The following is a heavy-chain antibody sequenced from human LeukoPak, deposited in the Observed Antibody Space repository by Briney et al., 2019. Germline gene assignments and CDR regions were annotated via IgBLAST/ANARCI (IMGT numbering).Heavy chain of an antibody. CDR2: ITSSSTNI. CDR1: GFTFSSYS. V-gene: IGHV3-48*04. D-gene: IGHD3-10*01. J-gene: IGHJ6*04. CDR3: ARDSLGYYGSGPSMDV. Sequence: GGSLRLSCAASGFTFSSYSMNWVRQAPGKGLEWVSYITSSSTNIYYADSVKGRFTISRDNAKNSLYLQMNSLRAEDTAVYYCARDSLGYYGSGPSMDVWGKGTTVTISS.